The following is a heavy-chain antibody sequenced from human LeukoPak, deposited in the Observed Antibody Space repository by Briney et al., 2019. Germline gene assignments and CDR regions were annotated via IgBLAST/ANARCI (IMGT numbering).Heavy chain of an antibody. V-gene: IGHV3-66*01. J-gene: IGHJ4*02. CDR1: GFTFSSYA. Sequence: GGSLRLSCAASGFTFSSYAMSWVRQAPGKGLEWVSVIYSGGSTYYADSVKGRFTISRDNSKNTLYLQMNSLRAEDTAVYYCARGLVGATLYFDYWGQGTLVTVSS. CDR2: IYSGGST. CDR3: ARGLVGATLYFDY. D-gene: IGHD1-26*01.